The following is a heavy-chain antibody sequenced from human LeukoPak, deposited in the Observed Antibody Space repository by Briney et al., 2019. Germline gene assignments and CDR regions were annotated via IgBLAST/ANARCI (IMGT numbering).Heavy chain of an antibody. CDR3: TSWGDTTAEYFQR. V-gene: IGHV3-48*01. CDR2: IHKSGGTI. Sequence: GGSLRLSCAASGFTFSSYSMNWVRQTPGKGLEWVSYIHKSGGTIFHADFVKGRFSISRDNDKDSLYLQMNSLRVEDTAVYYCTSWGDTTAEYFQRWGQGTLVTVSS. D-gene: IGHD2-21*02. CDR1: GFTFSSYS. J-gene: IGHJ1*01.